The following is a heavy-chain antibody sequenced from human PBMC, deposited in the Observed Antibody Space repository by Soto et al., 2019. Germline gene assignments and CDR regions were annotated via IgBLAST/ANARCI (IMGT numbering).Heavy chain of an antibody. V-gene: IGHV3-33*01. CDR2: IWYDGSNK. J-gene: IGHJ4*02. Sequence: QVQLVESGGGVVQPGRSLRLSCAASGFTFSSYSMHWVRQAPGKGLEWVAVIWYDGSNKYYADSVKGRFTISRDNSKNTLYLQMNSLRAEDTAVYYCARDPHSSSSLGYFDYWGQGTLVTVSS. CDR3: ARDPHSSSSLGYFDY. D-gene: IGHD6-13*01. CDR1: GFTFSSYS.